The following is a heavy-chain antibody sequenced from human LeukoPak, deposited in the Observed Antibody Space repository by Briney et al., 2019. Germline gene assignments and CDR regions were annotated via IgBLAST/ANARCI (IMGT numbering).Heavy chain of an antibody. D-gene: IGHD6-19*01. V-gene: IGHV3-53*01. J-gene: IGHJ5*02. CDR2: IYSGGST. CDR3: ARGGIAVAGRGWFDP. Sequence: PGGSLRLSCAASGFTVSSNYMGWVRQAPGKGLEWVSVIYSGGSTYYADSVKGRFTISRDDSKNTLYLQMNSLRAEDTAVYYCARGGIAVAGRGWFDPWGQGTLVTVSS. CDR1: GFTVSSNY.